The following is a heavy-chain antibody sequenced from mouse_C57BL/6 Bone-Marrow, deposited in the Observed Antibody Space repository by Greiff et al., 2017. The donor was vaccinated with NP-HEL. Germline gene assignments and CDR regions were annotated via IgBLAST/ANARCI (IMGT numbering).Heavy chain of an antibody. D-gene: IGHD2-3*01. CDR1: GYTFTSYW. CDR3: TRYDGYYETWFAY. V-gene: IGHV1-5*01. CDR2: IYPGNSDT. Sequence: EVQLQQSGTVLARPGASVKMSCKTSGYTFTSYWMHWVKQRPGQGLEWIGAIYPGNSDTSYNQKFKGKAKLTAVTSASTAYMELSSLTNEDSAVYYCTRYDGYYETWFAYWGQGTLVTVSA. J-gene: IGHJ3*01.